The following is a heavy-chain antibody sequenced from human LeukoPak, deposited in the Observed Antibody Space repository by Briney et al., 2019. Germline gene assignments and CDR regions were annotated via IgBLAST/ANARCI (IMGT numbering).Heavy chain of an antibody. V-gene: IGHV3-48*03. D-gene: IGHD5-18*01. CDR2: ISSSGSTI. CDR3: ARAQRGYSYGDDFDY. J-gene: IGHJ4*02. Sequence: GGTLRLSCAASGFTFSSYEMNWVPQAPGKGLEWVSYISSSGSTIYYADSVKGRFTISRDNAKNSLYLQMNSLRAEDTAVYYCARAQRGYSYGDDFDYWGQGTLVTVSS. CDR1: GFTFSSYE.